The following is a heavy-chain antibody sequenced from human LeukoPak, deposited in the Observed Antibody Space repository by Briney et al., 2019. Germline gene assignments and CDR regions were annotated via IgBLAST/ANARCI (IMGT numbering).Heavy chain of an antibody. CDR3: AKTGRKYCTNGLCSGFDY. CDR1: GFSFSSYD. D-gene: IGHD2-8*01. J-gene: IGHJ4*02. CDR2: ISYDESNK. V-gene: IGHV3-30*18. Sequence: GGSLRPSCAASGFSFSSYDMHWVRQAPGKGLEWVAFISYDESNKKFADSVKGRFTISRDNSKNTLYLQMNSLRAEDTAVYYCAKTGRKYCTNGLCSGFDYWGQGTLVTVSS.